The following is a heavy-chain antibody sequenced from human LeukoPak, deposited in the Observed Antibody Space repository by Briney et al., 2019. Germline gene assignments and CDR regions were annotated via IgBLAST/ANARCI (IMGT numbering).Heavy chain of an antibody. V-gene: IGHV1-69*13. D-gene: IGHD1-26*01. J-gene: IGHJ4*02. Sequence: ASVKVSCKASGGTFSSYAISWVRQAPGQGLEWMGGIIPIFGTANYAQKFQGRVTITADESKSTAYMELSSLRSEDTAVYYCARGGGGMGATPFDYWGQGTLVTVSS. CDR1: GGTFSSYA. CDR3: ARGGGGMGATPFDY. CDR2: IIPIFGTA.